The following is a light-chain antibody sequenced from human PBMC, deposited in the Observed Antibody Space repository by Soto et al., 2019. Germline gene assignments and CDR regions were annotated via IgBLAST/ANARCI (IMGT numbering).Light chain of an antibody. V-gene: IGLV2-14*01. CDR2: EVT. CDR1: SSDVGAYNY. Sequence: QSALTQPASVSGSPGQSITISCTGTSSDVGAYNYVSWHQHLPGKAPKLMIYEVTNRPSGVSNRFSGSQSGNTASLTISGLQAEDEADYYCSSYTTRSTVVFGGGTKLTVL. J-gene: IGLJ2*01. CDR3: SSYTTRSTVV.